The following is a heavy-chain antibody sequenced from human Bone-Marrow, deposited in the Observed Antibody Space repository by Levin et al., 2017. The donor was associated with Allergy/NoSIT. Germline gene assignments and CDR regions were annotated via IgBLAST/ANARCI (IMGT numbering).Heavy chain of an antibody. CDR3: ARSIAAAAYYFDY. CDR2: IWYDGSNK. V-gene: IGHV3-33*01. CDR1: GFTFSSYG. Sequence: PGGSLRLSCAASGFTFSSYGLHWVRQAPGKGLEWVAVIWYDGSNKYYADSVKGRFTISRDNSKNTLYLQMNSLRAEDTAVYYCARSIAAAAYYFDYWGQGTLVTVSS. J-gene: IGHJ4*02. D-gene: IGHD6-13*01.